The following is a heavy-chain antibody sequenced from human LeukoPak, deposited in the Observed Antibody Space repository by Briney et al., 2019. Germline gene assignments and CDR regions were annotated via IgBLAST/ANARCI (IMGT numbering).Heavy chain of an antibody. CDR2: ISGSGGST. J-gene: IGHJ4*02. D-gene: IGHD3-3*01. V-gene: IGHV3-23*01. CDR3: ARGDPIYDFWSGGDY. Sequence: GGSLRLSCAASGFTFSSYAMSWVRQAPGKGLEWVSAISGSGGSTYYADSVKGRFTISRDNSKNTLYLQMNSLRAEDTAVYYCARGDPIYDFWSGGDYWGQGSLVTVSS. CDR1: GFTFSSYA.